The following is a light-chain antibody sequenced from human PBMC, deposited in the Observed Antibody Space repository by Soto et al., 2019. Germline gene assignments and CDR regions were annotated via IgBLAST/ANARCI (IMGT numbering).Light chain of an antibody. CDR2: DAS. Sequence: EIVLTQSPATLSLSPGERATLSCRASQSVSSYLAWYQQKPGQAPRLLIYDASNRATSIPARFSGSGSGTDFTLTISSLEPEDFAVYYWQQPDGAFGQGTKVEIK. V-gene: IGKV3-11*01. J-gene: IGKJ1*01. CDR1: QSVSSY. CDR3: QQPDGA.